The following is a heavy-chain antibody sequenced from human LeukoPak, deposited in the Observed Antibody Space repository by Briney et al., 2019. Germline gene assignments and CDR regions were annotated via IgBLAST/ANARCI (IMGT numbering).Heavy chain of an antibody. J-gene: IGHJ4*02. CDR1: GFTFSSYS. CDR2: ISSSSSYI. CDR3: ARSSSSSTSCYARFDY. Sequence: GGSLRLSCAASGFTFSSYSMNWVRQAPGKGLEWVSSISSSSSYIYYADSVKGRFTISRDNAKNSLYLQMNSLRAEDTAVYYCARSSSSSTSCYARFDYWGQGTLVTVSS. D-gene: IGHD2-2*01. V-gene: IGHV3-21*01.